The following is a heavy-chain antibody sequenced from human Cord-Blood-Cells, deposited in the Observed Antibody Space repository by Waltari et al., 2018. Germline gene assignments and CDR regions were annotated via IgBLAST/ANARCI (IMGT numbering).Heavy chain of an antibody. CDR1: GFTFSSYA. Sequence: EVQLLESGGGLVQPGGSLRLSCAASGFTFSSYAMRWVRQAPGKGLEWVSAISGSGGSTYYADSVKGRFTISRDNSKNTLYLQMNSLRAEDTAVYYCAKVRGSSYYFDYWGQGTLVTVSS. J-gene: IGHJ4*02. V-gene: IGHV3-23*01. D-gene: IGHD2-15*01. CDR3: AKVRGSSYYFDY. CDR2: ISGSGGST.